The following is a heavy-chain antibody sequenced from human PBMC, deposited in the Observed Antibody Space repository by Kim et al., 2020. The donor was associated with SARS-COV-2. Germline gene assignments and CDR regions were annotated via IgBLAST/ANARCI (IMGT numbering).Heavy chain of an antibody. D-gene: IGHD3-10*01. Sequence: GGSLRLSCAASGFTFSNCGMSWVRQAPGKGLEWVSAISGSGDSTYYADSVKGRFTISRDNSKNTLYLQMNSLRAEDTAVNYCAKDLAMVREYFDYWGQGT. V-gene: IGHV3-23*01. CDR1: GFTFSNCG. CDR3: AKDLAMVREYFDY. J-gene: IGHJ4*02. CDR2: ISGSGDST.